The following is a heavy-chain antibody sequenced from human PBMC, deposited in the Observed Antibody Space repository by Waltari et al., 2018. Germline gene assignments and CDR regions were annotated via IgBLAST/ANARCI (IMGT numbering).Heavy chain of an antibody. CDR1: GGSISSGSFY. Sequence: QVQLQESGPGLVKPSQTLSLTCTVPGGSISSGSFYSCCIRRTAGKGLGWIGRVYASETTNGATNYNPSLKTRVTISVDTSKNQFSLNLSSVTAADTGVYYCARGRAAAGTLYDSVLGYWGQGTLVTVSS. CDR2: VYASETTNGAT. J-gene: IGHJ4*02. V-gene: IGHV4-61*02. D-gene: IGHD6-13*01. CDR3: ARGRAAAGTLYDSVLGY.